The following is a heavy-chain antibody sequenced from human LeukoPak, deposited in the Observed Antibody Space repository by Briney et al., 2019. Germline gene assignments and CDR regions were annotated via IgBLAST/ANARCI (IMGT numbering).Heavy chain of an antibody. D-gene: IGHD6-19*01. Sequence: GGSLTLSCAASGFTFSSYSMNWVRQAPGKGLEWVSSISSSSSYIYYADSVKGRFTISRDNAKNSLYLQMNSLRAEDTAVYYCAKGGIAVASDFDYWGQGTLVTVSS. CDR2: ISSSSSYI. V-gene: IGHV3-21*01. CDR1: GFTFSSYS. J-gene: IGHJ4*02. CDR3: AKGGIAVASDFDY.